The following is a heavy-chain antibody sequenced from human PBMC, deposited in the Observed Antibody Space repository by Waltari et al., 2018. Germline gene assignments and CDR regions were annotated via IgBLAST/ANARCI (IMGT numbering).Heavy chain of an antibody. Sequence: QVQLQLWGAGLLTPSATLSLTCAVYGGSFSDYYWTWIRQPPGMGLEWIGEIKHTGNTNYNPSLKSRVTLSIDTSKSQISLNLRSVTAADTAVYYCARPLPVGGYYWDLWAQGTLVTVSS. V-gene: IGHV4-34*01. CDR3: ARPLPVGGYYWDL. CDR2: IKHTGNT. CDR1: GGSFSDYY. D-gene: IGHD3-22*01. J-gene: IGHJ5*02.